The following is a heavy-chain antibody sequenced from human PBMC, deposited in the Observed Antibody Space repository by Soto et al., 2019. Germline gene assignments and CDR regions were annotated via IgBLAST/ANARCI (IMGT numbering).Heavy chain of an antibody. D-gene: IGHD6-6*01. Sequence: GGSLRLSCAASGFTFSSYGMHWVRQAPGKGLEWVAVISYDGSNKYYADSAKGRFTISRDNSKNTLYLQMNSLRAEDTAVYYCAKDLGGIIAASRGFDYWGQGTLVTVSS. CDR2: ISYDGSNK. CDR1: GFTFSSYG. V-gene: IGHV3-30*18. CDR3: AKDLGGIIAASRGFDY. J-gene: IGHJ4*02.